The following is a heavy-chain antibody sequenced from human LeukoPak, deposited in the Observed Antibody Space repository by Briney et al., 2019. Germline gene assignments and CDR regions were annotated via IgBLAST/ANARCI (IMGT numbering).Heavy chain of an antibody. D-gene: IGHD4-17*01. CDR3: STDLSTADLV. CDR2: IKSKTDDGAK. V-gene: IGHV3-15*01. J-gene: IGHJ6*04. CDR1: EFTFTTAW. Sequence: GGSLRLSCVGSEFTFTTAWMYWVRQAPGKGLEWVGRIKSKTDDGAKEYAAPVKGRFTISRDDSKDTLYLQMNSLKSEDTAVYYCSTDLSTADLVWGKGTTVTASS.